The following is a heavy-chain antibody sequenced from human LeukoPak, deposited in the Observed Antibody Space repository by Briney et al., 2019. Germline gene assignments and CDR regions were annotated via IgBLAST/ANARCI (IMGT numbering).Heavy chain of an antibody. J-gene: IGHJ4*02. CDR1: GGSVSSYY. CDR2: VSNSGSA. CDR3: ARLVVAATPDYFDY. Sequence: PSETLSLTCSVSGGSVSSYYWSWIRQPPGKGLEYIGYVSNSGSANYNPSLKSRVTISVDTSKNQFSLKLSSVTAADTAVYYCARLVVAATPDYFDYWGQGTLVTVSS. D-gene: IGHD2-15*01. V-gene: IGHV4-59*02.